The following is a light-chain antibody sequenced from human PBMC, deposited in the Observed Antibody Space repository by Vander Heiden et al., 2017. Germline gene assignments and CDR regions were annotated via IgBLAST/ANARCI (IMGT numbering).Light chain of an antibody. CDR1: SSDVWSYNL. J-gene: IGLJ2*01. V-gene: IGLV2-23*01. CDR2: EGS. CDR3: CSYAGSVV. Sequence: ALTQPASVSRSPGQSITISCTGTSSDVWSYNLGPWYKQHPGKAPKLMIYEGSKGPSGVSNRFSGSKSGNTASLTIAGVQAEDEADYYCCSYAGSVVFGGGTKLTVL.